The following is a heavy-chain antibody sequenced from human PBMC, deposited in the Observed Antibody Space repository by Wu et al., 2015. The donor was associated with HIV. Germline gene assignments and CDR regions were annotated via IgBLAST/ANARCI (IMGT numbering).Heavy chain of an antibody. Sequence: QVHLVQSGAEVKKPGASVKVSCEASGYTFTGYYIHWVRQAPGQGLEWMGGIIPLFGTTEYAHIFQGRVTITTDESTSTAYMRLSSLTSADTAVYYCARGDYANYDFWSAYPSYWGQGTLVTVSS. V-gene: IGHV1-69*01. CDR3: ARGDYANYDFWSAYPSY. CDR1: GYTFTGYY. D-gene: IGHD3-3*01. CDR2: IIPLFGTT. J-gene: IGHJ4*02.